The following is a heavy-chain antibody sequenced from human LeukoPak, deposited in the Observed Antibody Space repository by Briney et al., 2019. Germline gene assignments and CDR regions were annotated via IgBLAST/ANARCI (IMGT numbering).Heavy chain of an antibody. CDR1: GFTFSSYA. J-gene: IGHJ4*02. CDR3: ASGYSSGWYPFDY. Sequence: GGSLRLSCAASGFTFSSYAMSWVRQAPGKGLEWVSSISSSSSYIYYADSVKGRFTISRDNAKNSLYLQMNSLRAEDTAVYYCASGYSSGWYPFDYWGQGTLVTVSS. V-gene: IGHV3-21*01. CDR2: ISSSSSYI. D-gene: IGHD6-19*01.